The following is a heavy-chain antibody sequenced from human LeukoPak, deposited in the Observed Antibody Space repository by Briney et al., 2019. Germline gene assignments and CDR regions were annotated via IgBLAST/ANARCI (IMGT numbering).Heavy chain of an antibody. Sequence: GGSLRLSCVGSEFTFSSYGMHWVRQAPGKGLEWMTVISNDGRAQFSADSVKGRFTISRDNSKNTVYLQWNSLTADDTAVYPCAREASFGNWYLDLWGRGTLVTVSS. V-gene: IGHV3-30*03. CDR1: EFTFSSYG. J-gene: IGHJ2*01. D-gene: IGHD3-10*01. CDR3: AREASFGNWYLDL. CDR2: ISNDGRAQ.